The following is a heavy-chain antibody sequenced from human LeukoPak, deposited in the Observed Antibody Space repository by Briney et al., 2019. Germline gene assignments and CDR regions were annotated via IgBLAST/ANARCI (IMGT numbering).Heavy chain of an antibody. CDR3: AREEPIVVVVAAKVHGPLDY. CDR2: ISAYNGNT. V-gene: IGHV1-18*01. CDR1: GYTFTSYG. D-gene: IGHD2-15*01. Sequence: GASVKVSCKASGYTFTSYGISWVRQAPGQGLEWMGWISAYNGNTNYAQKLQGRVTMTTDTSTSTAYMELRSLRSDDTAVYYCAREEPIVVVVAAKVHGPLDYWGQGTLVTVSS. J-gene: IGHJ4*02.